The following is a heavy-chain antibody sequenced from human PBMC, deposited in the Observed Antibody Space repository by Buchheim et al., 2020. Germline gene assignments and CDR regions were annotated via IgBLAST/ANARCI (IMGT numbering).Heavy chain of an antibody. CDR2: INPSGGST. CDR3: ARDIAAAGDH. Sequence: QVQLVQSGAAVKKPGASVKFSCKASGYTFTSYYMHWVQQAPGQGLEWMGIINPSGGSTSYAPKFQGRVTMTRDTSPTTVNMELSSLRSEDTAVYYCARDIAAAGDHWGQGTL. J-gene: IGHJ4*02. CDR1: GYTFTSYY. D-gene: IGHD6-13*01. V-gene: IGHV1-46*01.